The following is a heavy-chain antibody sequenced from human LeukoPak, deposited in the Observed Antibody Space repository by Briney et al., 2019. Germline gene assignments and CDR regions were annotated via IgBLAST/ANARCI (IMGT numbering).Heavy chain of an antibody. CDR2: ISGSDGST. CDR1: GFTFSNYA. J-gene: IGHJ6*02. Sequence: AGSLTLSCAASGFTFSNYAMSWVRQAPGKGLEWVSAISGSDGSTYYAHSVKGRFTISRDNSKNMLYLQMNSLTAEDTAVYYCAKDLNSSSWPAVYYYYYYGMDVWGQGTTVTVSS. D-gene: IGHD6-13*01. CDR3: AKDLNSSSWPAVYYYYYYGMDV. V-gene: IGHV3-23*01.